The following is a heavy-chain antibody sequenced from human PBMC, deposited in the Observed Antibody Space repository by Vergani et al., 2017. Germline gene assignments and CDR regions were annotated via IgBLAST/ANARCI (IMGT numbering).Heavy chain of an antibody. CDR2: INHSGST. Sequence: QVQLQQWGAGLLKPSETLSLTCAVYGGSFSGYYWSWIRQPPGKGLEWIGEINHSGSTNYNPSLKSRVTISVDTSKNQFSLKLSSVTAADTAVYYCARKGVVAATLRYIRFDPWGQGTLVTVSS. V-gene: IGHV4-34*01. D-gene: IGHD2-15*01. CDR3: ARKGVVAATLRYIRFDP. CDR1: GGSFSGYY. J-gene: IGHJ5*02.